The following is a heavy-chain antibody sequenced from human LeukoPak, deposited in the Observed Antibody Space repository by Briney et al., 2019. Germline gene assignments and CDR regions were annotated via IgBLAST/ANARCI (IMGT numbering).Heavy chain of an antibody. D-gene: IGHD4-11*01. J-gene: IGHJ4*02. CDR1: GFTFSSYA. CDR2: ISGSGGST. CDR3: AKDRGDYSNYRPYYFDY. Sequence: GGSLRLSCAASGFTFSSYAMSWVRQAPGKGLEWVSAISGSGGSTYYADSVKGRFTISRDNSKNTLYLQMNNLRAEDTAVYYCAKDRGDYSNYRPYYFDYWGQGTLVTVSS. V-gene: IGHV3-23*01.